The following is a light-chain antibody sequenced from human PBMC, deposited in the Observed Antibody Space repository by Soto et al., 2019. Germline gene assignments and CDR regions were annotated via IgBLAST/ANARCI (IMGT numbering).Light chain of an antibody. Sequence: DIVLTQSPGTLSLSPGELATLSCRASQTISDNYLAWYQQKPGQSPRLLISGASIRAPGIPDRFSGSGSETDFTLTISRLEPEDFAFYYCQQYGSSPEISFGPGTKVDIK. J-gene: IGKJ3*01. CDR3: QQYGSSPEIS. CDR2: GAS. CDR1: QTISDNY. V-gene: IGKV3-20*01.